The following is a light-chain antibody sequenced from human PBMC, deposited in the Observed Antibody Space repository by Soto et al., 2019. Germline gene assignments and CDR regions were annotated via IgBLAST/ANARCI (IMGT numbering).Light chain of an antibody. CDR1: SSDVGGYDY. CDR3: CSYAGSYTLV. V-gene: IGLV2-11*01. Sequence: QSALTQPRSVSGSPGQSVTISCTGTSSDVGGYDYVSWYQHHPGEAPKLMIYDVTKRPSGVPDRLSGSKSGNTASLTISGLQAVDEADYYCCSYAGSYTLVFGGGTKLTVL. CDR2: DVT. J-gene: IGLJ3*02.